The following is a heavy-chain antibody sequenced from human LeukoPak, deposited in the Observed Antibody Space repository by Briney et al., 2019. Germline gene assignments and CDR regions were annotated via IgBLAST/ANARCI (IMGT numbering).Heavy chain of an antibody. CDR1: GASTSSSNYY. J-gene: IGHJ4*02. V-gene: IGHV4-39*01. Sequence: SETLSLTCTVSGASTSSSNYYWGWVRQPPGKGLEWIGSIYHSGTTYYNPSLKSRVTLPVDTSKNQFSLKVDSVTAADTAMYYCAGLSSGSHWDWGQGTLVTVSS. CDR2: IYHSGTT. CDR3: AGLSSGSHWD. D-gene: IGHD1-26*01.